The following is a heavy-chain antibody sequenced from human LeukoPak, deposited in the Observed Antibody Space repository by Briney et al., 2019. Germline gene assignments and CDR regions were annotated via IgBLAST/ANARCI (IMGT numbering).Heavy chain of an antibody. D-gene: IGHD5-12*01. V-gene: IGHV4-39*07. CDR2: IYYSGNT. J-gene: IGHJ5*02. CDR3: ARGATGYNWFDP. Sequence: SETLSLTCTVSGGSIRSYYWSWIRQPPGKGLEWIGSIYYSGNTYYNASLKSQVSISIDTSKNQFSLRLTSVTAADTAVYYCARGATGYNWFDPWGQGTLVTVSS. CDR1: GGSIRSYY.